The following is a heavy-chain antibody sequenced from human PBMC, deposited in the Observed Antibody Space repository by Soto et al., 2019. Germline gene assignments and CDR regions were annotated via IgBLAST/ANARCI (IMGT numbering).Heavy chain of an antibody. CDR3: ARVVVDLYYYGMDV. J-gene: IGHJ6*02. V-gene: IGHV4-31*03. CDR2: IYYSGST. Sequence: KPSETLSLTCTVSGGSISSGGYYWSWIRQHPGKGLEWIGYIYYSGSTYYNPSLKSRVTISVDTSKNQFSLKLSSVTAADTAVYYCARVVVDLYYYGMDVWGQGTTVTVSS. D-gene: IGHD5-12*01. CDR1: GGSISSGGYY.